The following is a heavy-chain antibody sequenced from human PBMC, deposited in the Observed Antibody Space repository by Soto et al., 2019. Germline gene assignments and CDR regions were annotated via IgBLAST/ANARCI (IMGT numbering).Heavy chain of an antibody. V-gene: IGHV4-34*01. D-gene: IGHD3-22*01. CDR2: INHSGST. CDR3: ARVVAYYYDSSGYQPKRYYFDY. Sequence: SETLSLTCAVYGGSFSGYYWSWIRQPPGKGLEWIGEINHSGSTNYNPSLKSRVTISVDTSKNQFSLKLSSVTAADTAVYYCARVVAYYYDSSGYQPKRYYFDYWGRGTLVTVSS. J-gene: IGHJ4*02. CDR1: GGSFSGYY.